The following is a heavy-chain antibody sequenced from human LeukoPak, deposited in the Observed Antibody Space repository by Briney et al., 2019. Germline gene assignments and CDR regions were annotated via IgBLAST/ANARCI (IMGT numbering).Heavy chain of an antibody. Sequence: SETLSLTCTVSGVSISSSNSYWGWIRQPPGKGLEWIGSIYYSGSTYYNPSLKSRVTISVDTSKNQFSLKLSSVTAADTAVYYCARDHYYDSSGRFDYWGQGTLVTVSS. CDR1: GVSISSSNSY. CDR2: IYYSGST. J-gene: IGHJ4*02. V-gene: IGHV4-39*07. D-gene: IGHD3-22*01. CDR3: ARDHYYDSSGRFDY.